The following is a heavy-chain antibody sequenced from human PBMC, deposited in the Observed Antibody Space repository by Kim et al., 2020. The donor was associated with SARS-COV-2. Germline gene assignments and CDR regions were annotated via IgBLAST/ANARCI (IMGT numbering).Heavy chain of an antibody. CDR2: INAGNGNT. CDR3: ARDQCSSTSCYAWWGYYYYGMDV. D-gene: IGHD2-2*01. V-gene: IGHV1-3*01. J-gene: IGHJ6*02. Sequence: ASVKVSCKASGYTFTSYAMHWVRQAPGQRLEWMGWINAGNGNTKYSQKFQGRVTITRDTSASTAYMELSSLRSEDTAVYYCARDQCSSTSCYAWWGYYYYGMDVWGQGTTVTVSS. CDR1: GYTFTSYA.